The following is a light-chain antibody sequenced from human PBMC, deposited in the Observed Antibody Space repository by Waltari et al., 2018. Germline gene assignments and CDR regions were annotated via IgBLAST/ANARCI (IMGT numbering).Light chain of an antibody. CDR1: SSTLGSIY. CDR3: AAWDDSLGGVV. J-gene: IGLJ2*01. CDR2: RDN. V-gene: IGLV1-47*01. Sequence: QAVLTQPPSASGTPGQRVTLPCSGSSSTLGSIYVYWYQQLPGSPPKLLISRDNQRPSWVPDRFSGSKSGTSASLAISGLRSEDEADYYCAAWDDSLGGVVFGGGTKLTVL.